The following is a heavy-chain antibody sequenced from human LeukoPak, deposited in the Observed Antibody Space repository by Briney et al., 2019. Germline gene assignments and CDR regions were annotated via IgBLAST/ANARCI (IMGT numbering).Heavy chain of an antibody. D-gene: IGHD3-16*02. CDR1: GFTFSSYG. CDR2: ISYDGSNK. CDR3: AKDLYYDYVWGSYRPVDY. Sequence: GGSLRLSCAASGFTFSSYGMHWVRQAPGKGLEWVAVISYDGSNKYYADSVKGRFTISRDNSKNTLYLQMNSLRAEDTAVYYCAKDLYYDYVWGSYRPVDYWGQGTLVTVSS. J-gene: IGHJ4*02. V-gene: IGHV3-30*18.